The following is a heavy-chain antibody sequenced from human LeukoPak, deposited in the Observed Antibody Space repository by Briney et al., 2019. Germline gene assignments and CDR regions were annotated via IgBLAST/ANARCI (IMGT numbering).Heavy chain of an antibody. CDR1: GFTFSSYA. CDR3: AKVPGAPYYFDY. J-gene: IGHJ4*02. D-gene: IGHD1-26*01. V-gene: IGHV3-23*01. Sequence: PGGSLRVSCATPGFTFSSYAMSWVRQAPGKGLEWVSTISGSGGSTYYADSVKGRFTISRDNSKNTRYLQMNSLRAEDTAVYYCAKVPGAPYYFDYWGQGTLVTVSS. CDR2: ISGSGGST.